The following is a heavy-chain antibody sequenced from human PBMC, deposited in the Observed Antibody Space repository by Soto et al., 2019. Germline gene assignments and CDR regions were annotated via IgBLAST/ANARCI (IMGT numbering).Heavy chain of an antibody. CDR3: ASMGDITPLEGVVDPHDY. V-gene: IGHV3-74*01. CDR1: GFTFSSYW. D-gene: IGHD3-9*01. J-gene: IGHJ4*02. Sequence: GGSLRLSCAASGFTFSSYWMHWVRQAPGKGLVWVSRINSDGSSTSYADSVKGRFTISRDNAKNTLYLQMNSLRAEDTAVYYCASMGDITPLEGVVDPHDYWGQGTLVTVSS. CDR2: INSDGSST.